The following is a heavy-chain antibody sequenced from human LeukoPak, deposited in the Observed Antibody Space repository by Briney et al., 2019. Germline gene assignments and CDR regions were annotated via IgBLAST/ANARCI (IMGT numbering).Heavy chain of an antibody. J-gene: IGHJ4*02. D-gene: IGHD4-23*01. CDR3: AHSCGGGNSAYFDY. Sequence: SGPTLVKPTQTLALTCTISGFSLSTNGVSVGWIRQPPGKALEWLALIYWDDDKRYSPSLKSRLTITKDTSKNQVVLTMTNMDPVDTATYYCAHSCGGGNSAYFDYWGQGTLVTVSS. CDR2: IYWDDDK. V-gene: IGHV2-5*02. CDR1: GFSLSTNGVS.